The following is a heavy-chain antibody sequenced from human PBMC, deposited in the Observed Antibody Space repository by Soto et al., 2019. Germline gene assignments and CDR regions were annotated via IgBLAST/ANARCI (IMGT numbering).Heavy chain of an antibody. Sequence: QVQLVQSGAEVKKPGSSVKVSCKASGGTFSSYAISWVRQAPGQGLEWMGGIIPIFGTANYAQKFQGRVTITADESTSTAYMELSSLRSEDTAVYYCASLAAAEAPAGGYFQHWGQGTLVTVSS. D-gene: IGHD6-13*01. J-gene: IGHJ1*01. CDR2: IIPIFGTA. CDR1: GGTFSSYA. CDR3: ASLAAAEAPAGGYFQH. V-gene: IGHV1-69*01.